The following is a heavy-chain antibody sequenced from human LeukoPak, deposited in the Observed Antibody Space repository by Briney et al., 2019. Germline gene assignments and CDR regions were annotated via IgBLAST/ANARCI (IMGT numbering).Heavy chain of an antibody. V-gene: IGHV3-48*03. CDR3: ARRLPYYSMDV. Sequence: GGSLRLSCAASGFTFSSYEIHWVRQAPGKGLEWVSKIGGIGSIMYADSVKGRFTISTDSAKSSVYLQMNSLRAEDTAVYYCARRLPYYSMDVWGQGTTVTVSS. CDR1: GFTFSSYE. CDR2: IGGIGSI. J-gene: IGHJ6*02.